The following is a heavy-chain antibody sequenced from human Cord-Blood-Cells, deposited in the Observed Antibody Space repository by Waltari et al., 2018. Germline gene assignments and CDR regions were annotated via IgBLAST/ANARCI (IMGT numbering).Heavy chain of an antibody. CDR3: ARDLTMVRGTYNWFDP. CDR2: IYTSGST. CDR1: GGSISSYY. Sequence: QVQLQESGPGLVKPSETLSLTCTGSGGSISSYYWSWTRQPAGKGLEWIGRIYTSGSTNYNPSLKSRVTMSVDTSKNQFSLKLSSVTAADTAVYYCARDLTMVRGTYNWFDPWGQGTLVTVSS. J-gene: IGHJ5*02. V-gene: IGHV4-4*07. D-gene: IGHD3-10*01.